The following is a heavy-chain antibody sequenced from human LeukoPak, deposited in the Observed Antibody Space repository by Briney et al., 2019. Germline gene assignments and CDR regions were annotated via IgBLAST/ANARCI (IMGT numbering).Heavy chain of an antibody. CDR1: GYTFTSYG. J-gene: IGHJ4*02. CDR3: ARDSISITMIVVVPFDY. Sequence: ASVKVSCKASGYTFTSYGISWVRQAPGQGLEWMGWTSAYNGNTNYAQKLQGRVTMTTDTSTSTAYMELRSLRSDDTAVYYCARDSISITMIVVVPFDYWGQGTLVTVSS. D-gene: IGHD3-22*01. CDR2: TSAYNGNT. V-gene: IGHV1-18*01.